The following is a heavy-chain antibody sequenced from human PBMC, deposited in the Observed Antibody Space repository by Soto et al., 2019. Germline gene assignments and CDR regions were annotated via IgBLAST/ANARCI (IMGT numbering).Heavy chain of an antibody. D-gene: IGHD4-17*01. CDR1: GGSISSSSYY. CDR3: ERRVRYGDFEIYDWYFDL. CDR2: IYYSGST. J-gene: IGHJ2*01. V-gene: IGHV4-39*01. Sequence: QLQLQESGPGLVKPSETLSLTCTVSGGSISSSSYYWGWIRQPPGKGLEWIGSIYYSGSTYYNPSLKSRVTISVDTSKNQFSLKLSSVTAADTAVYYCERRVRYGDFEIYDWYFDLWGRGTLVTVSS.